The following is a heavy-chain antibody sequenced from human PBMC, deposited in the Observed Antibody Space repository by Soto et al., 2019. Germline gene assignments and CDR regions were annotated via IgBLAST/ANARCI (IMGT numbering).Heavy chain of an antibody. D-gene: IGHD5-18*01. CDR2: MYYSGTT. CDR1: GVSISDFY. V-gene: IGHV4-59*13. Sequence: LSETLSLTCTVSGVSISDFYWSWIRQSPGKGLESIGYMYYSGTTNYNPSLKSRVTISADTSKNQFSLKLTSVTAADTAVYYCASTLNSVMMSPYGYHQLYFDDWGQGALVTVAS. CDR3: ASTLNSVMMSPYGYHQLYFDD. J-gene: IGHJ4*02.